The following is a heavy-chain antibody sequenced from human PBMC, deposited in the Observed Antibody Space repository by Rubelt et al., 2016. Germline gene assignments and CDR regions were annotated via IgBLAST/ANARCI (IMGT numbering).Heavy chain of an antibody. CDR3: ARDLQDTAMVTVSPDY. Sequence: QVQLVQSGAEVKKPGASVKVSCKASGYTFTGYYMHWVRQAPGQGLEWMGRINPNSGGTNYAQKFQGRVTMTRDTSISTAYMELSRLRSDDTAVYYCARDLQDTAMVTVSPDYWGQGTLVTVSS. J-gene: IGHJ4*02. V-gene: IGHV1-2*06. CDR2: INPNSGGT. CDR1: GYTFTGYY. D-gene: IGHD5-18*01.